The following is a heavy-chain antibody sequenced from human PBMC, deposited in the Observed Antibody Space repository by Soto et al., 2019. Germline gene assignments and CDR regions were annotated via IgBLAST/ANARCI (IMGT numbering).Heavy chain of an antibody. V-gene: IGHV4-30-4*01. J-gene: IGHJ5*02. Sequence: QVQLQESGPGLVKPSQTLSLTCTVSGGSISSGDYYWSWIRQPPGKGLEWIGYVYYSGRTYYNPSLKSRLTISIDTSKNQFSLNLRSVTAADTAVYYCASLRAAAGIHQLNWFDPWGQGTLVTVSS. CDR3: ASLRAAAGIHQLNWFDP. D-gene: IGHD6-13*01. CDR2: VYYSGRT. CDR1: GGSISSGDYY.